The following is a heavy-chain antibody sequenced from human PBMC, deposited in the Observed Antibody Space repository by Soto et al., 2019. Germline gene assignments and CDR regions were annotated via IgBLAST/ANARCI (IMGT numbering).Heavy chain of an antibody. Sequence: ASVKVACKASGGTFSSYAISWVRLAPGQGLEWMGGIIPIFGTANYAQKFQGRVTITADKSTSTAYMELSSLRSEDTAVYYCARGTGYCSSTSCYTVYYYYGMDVWGQGTTDTVSS. CDR2: IIPIFGTA. CDR1: GGTFSSYA. D-gene: IGHD2-2*02. CDR3: ARGTGYCSSTSCYTVYYYYGMDV. J-gene: IGHJ6*02. V-gene: IGHV1-69*06.